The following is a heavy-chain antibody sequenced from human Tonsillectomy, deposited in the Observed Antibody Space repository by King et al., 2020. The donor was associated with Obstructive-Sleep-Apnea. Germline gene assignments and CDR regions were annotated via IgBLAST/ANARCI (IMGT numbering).Heavy chain of an antibody. Sequence: VQLVESGGGLIKPGGSLRLSCAASGFTFNYYAMRWIRQAPGKGLEWVAGIVGSGGDTYYADSVKGRFTISRDNSKNTVFLQMNSLRPDDTALYYCAKDLDPDTWYSLSDFWGQGTLVTVSS. CDR1: GFTFNYYA. CDR2: IVGSGGDT. CDR3: AKDLDPDTWYSLSDF. D-gene: IGHD2-15*01. V-gene: IGHV3-23*04. J-gene: IGHJ4*02.